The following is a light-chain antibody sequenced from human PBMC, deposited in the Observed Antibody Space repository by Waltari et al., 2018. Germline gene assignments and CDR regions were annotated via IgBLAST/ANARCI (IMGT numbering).Light chain of an antibody. CDR1: SSNIGAGYD. J-gene: IGLJ1*01. Sequence: QSVLTQPPSVSGAPGQRVTISCTGSSSNIGAGYDVHWYKQLPGTAPKLLIYANTNLPAGVPDRFSGSKSCTSASLAITGLQAEDEADYYCQSHDSSHYVFGTGTKVTVL. CDR2: ANT. V-gene: IGLV1-40*01. CDR3: QSHDSSHYV.